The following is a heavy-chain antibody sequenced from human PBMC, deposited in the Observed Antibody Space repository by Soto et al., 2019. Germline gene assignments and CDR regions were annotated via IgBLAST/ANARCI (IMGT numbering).Heavy chain of an antibody. J-gene: IGHJ5*02. CDR2: IIPIFGTA. CDR3: ARDWFGELYERWFDP. Sequence: VASVKVSCKASGGTFSSYAISWVRQAPGQGLEWMGGIIPIFGTANYAQKFQGRVTITADESTSTAYMELRSLRSDDTAVYYRARDWFGELYERWFDPWGQGTLVTVSS. V-gene: IGHV1-69*13. CDR1: GGTFSSYA. D-gene: IGHD3-10*01.